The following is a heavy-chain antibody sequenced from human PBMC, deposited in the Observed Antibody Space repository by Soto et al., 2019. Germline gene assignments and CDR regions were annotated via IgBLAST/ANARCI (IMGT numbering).Heavy chain of an antibody. J-gene: IGHJ6*02. CDR1: GFTFSSYG. Sequence: QVQLVESGGGVVQPGRSLRLSCAASGFTFSSYGMHWVRQAPGKGLEWVAVIWYDGSNKYYADSVKGRFTISRDNSKNTLYLQMNSLRAEDTAVYYCASSHNYYGSVSYLYGMDVWGQGTTVTVSS. V-gene: IGHV3-33*01. CDR2: IWYDGSNK. D-gene: IGHD3-10*01. CDR3: ASSHNYYGSVSYLYGMDV.